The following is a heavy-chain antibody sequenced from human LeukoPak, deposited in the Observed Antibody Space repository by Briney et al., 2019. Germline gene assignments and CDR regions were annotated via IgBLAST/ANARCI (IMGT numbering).Heavy chain of an antibody. V-gene: IGHV3-23*01. Sequence: GGSLRLYCAAYGFTFSSYAMSWVRQAPGKGLEWVSAISGSGGSTYYADSVKGRFTISRDNSKNTLYLQMNSLRAEDTAVYYCAKGGVYGDYVSAFDIWGQGTMVTVSS. CDR2: ISGSGGST. CDR3: AKGGVYGDYVSAFDI. J-gene: IGHJ3*02. CDR1: GFTFSSYA. D-gene: IGHD4-17*01.